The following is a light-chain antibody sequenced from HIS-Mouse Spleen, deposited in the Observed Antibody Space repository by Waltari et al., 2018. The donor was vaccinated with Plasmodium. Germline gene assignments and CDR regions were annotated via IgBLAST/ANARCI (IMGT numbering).Light chain of an antibody. J-gene: IGKJ1*01. V-gene: IGKV1-39*01. Sequence: DIQMTQSPSSLSASVGDRVTITCRASQSISSYLNWYQKKPGKAPKLLIYAASSLQSWFPSRFSGSGSGTDFTLTISSLQPEDFATYYCQQSYSTPGWTFGQGTKVEIK. CDR2: AAS. CDR3: QQSYSTPGWT. CDR1: QSISSY.